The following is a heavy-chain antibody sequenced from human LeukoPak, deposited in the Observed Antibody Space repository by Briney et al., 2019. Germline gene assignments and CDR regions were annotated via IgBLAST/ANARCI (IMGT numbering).Heavy chain of an antibody. J-gene: IGHJ4*02. CDR1: GFPFSSYG. V-gene: IGHV3-33*01. Sequence: GRSLRLSCVASGFPFSSYGMHWVRQAPGKGLEWVAVIWSVGGAEYYADSVKGRFTISRDNAKNSLYLQMNNLRVEDTAMYYCAGGTGFIIKDWGQGTLVTVSS. CDR3: AGGTGFIIKD. CDR2: IWSVGGAE. D-gene: IGHD3-9*01.